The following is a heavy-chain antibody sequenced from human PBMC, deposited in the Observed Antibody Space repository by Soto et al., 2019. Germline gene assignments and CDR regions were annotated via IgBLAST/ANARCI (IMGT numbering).Heavy chain of an antibody. D-gene: IGHD3-22*01. V-gene: IGHV3-23*01. CDR1: GFTFSSYA. Sequence: QSGGSLRLSCAASGFTFSSYAMSWVRRAPGKGLEWVSAISGSGGSTYYADSVKGRFTISRDNSKNTLYLQMNSLRAEDTAVYYCAADLYYDSSGYYSEISYYFDYWGQGTLVTVSS. CDR3: AADLYYDSSGYYSEISYYFDY. CDR2: ISGSGGST. J-gene: IGHJ4*02.